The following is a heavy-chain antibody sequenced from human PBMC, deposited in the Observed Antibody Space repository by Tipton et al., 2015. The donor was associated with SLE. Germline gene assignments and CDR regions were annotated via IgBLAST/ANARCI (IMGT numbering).Heavy chain of an antibody. CDR1: GVSIRTPTYY. V-gene: IGHV4-39*07. CDR3: ARSPLEFYDFWNGYFDF. CDR2: ISHSGNT. D-gene: IGHD3-3*01. Sequence: TLSLTCTVSGVSIRTPTYYWGWIRQPPGKGLEWIGTISHSGNTYSHTSLESRVTISVDTSKNQFSLNLSSVTAADTAVYYCARSPLEFYDFWNGYFDFWGQGTLVTASS. J-gene: IGHJ4*02.